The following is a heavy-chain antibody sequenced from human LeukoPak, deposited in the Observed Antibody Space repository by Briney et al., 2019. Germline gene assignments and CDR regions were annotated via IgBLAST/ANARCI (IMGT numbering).Heavy chain of an antibody. Sequence: GGSLRLSCAASGFTFSSYAMHWVRQAPGKGLEWVAVISYDGGNKYYADSVKGRFTISRDNSKNTLYLQMNSLRAEDTAVYYCAREHYYDSSGSDAFDIWGQGTMVTVSS. V-gene: IGHV3-30*04. CDR1: GFTFSSYA. CDR2: ISYDGGNK. J-gene: IGHJ3*02. D-gene: IGHD3-22*01. CDR3: AREHYYDSSGSDAFDI.